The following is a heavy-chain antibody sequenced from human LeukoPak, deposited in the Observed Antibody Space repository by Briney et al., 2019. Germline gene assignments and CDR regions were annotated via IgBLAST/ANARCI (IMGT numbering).Heavy chain of an antibody. CDR1: GFTFSSYW. V-gene: IGHV3-74*01. D-gene: IGHD2-15*01. Sequence: PGGSLRLSCAASGFTFSSYWMHWVRQAPGKGLVWVSRINSDGSSTSYADSVKGRFTISRDNAKNTLYLQMNSLRAEDTAVYYCTRGGRSFGGMDVWGQGTTVTVSS. J-gene: IGHJ6*02. CDR2: INSDGSST. CDR3: TRGGRSFGGMDV.